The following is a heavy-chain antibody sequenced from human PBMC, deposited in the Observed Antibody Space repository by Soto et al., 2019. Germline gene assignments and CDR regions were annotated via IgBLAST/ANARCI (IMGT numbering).Heavy chain of an antibody. D-gene: IGHD3-9*01. J-gene: IGHJ6*02. V-gene: IGHV4-34*01. Sequence: SETLSLTCAVYGGSFSGYYWSWIRQPPGKGLEWIGEINHSGSTNYNPSLKSRVTISVDTSKNQFSLKLSSVTAADTAVYYCARGSNYDILTGYLSYYGMEVWGQGTTVTVSS. CDR1: GGSFSGYY. CDR3: ARGSNYDILTGYLSYYGMEV. CDR2: INHSGST.